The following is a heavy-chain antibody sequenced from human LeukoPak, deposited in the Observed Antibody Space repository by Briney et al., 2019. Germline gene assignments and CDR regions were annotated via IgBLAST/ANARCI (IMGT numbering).Heavy chain of an antibody. J-gene: IGHJ4*02. CDR2: ISYDGTKK. CDR3: AKDRIAYGSGSILDY. D-gene: IGHD3-10*01. CDR1: GFTFSDYG. V-gene: IGHV3-30*18. Sequence: GGSLRLSCAASGFTFSDYGMQWVRPAPGKGLGWVSIISYDGTKKNYADSLKGRFTISRDNSKNTLYLQMISLRAEDTAVYYCAKDRIAYGSGSILDYRGQGTVVTVSS.